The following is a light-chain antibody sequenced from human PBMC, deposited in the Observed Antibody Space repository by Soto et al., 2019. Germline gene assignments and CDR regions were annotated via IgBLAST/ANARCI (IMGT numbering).Light chain of an antibody. CDR3: SSYTTSGNYV. CDR1: SRDVGAYNS. V-gene: IGLV2-14*01. CDR2: DVN. Sequence: SALTQPASVSGSPGQSIAISCTGTSRDVGAYNSVSWYQQHPGKVPKLLIYDVNNRPSEISTRFSGSKSGNTASLTISGLQAEDEADYYCSSYTTSGNYVFGPGTKVPVL. J-gene: IGLJ1*01.